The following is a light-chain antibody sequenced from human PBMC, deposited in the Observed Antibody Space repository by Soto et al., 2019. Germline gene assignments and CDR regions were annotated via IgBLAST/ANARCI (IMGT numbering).Light chain of an antibody. CDR1: QSVIRNY. Sequence: SPGTLSLSPGERATLSCRASQSVIRNYLAWYQEKPGQAPRLLIYDASRRATGIPDRFSGSGSGTDFTLTISRLEPEDFAVYYCQQYGSLITFGQGTRLEIK. V-gene: IGKV3-20*01. CDR2: DAS. CDR3: QQYGSLIT. J-gene: IGKJ5*01.